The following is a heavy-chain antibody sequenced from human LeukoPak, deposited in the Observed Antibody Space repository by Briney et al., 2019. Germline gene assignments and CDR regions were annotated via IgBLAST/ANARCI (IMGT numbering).Heavy chain of an antibody. CDR3: ATSKRLVGAGGEFEI. V-gene: IGHV3-30*02. D-gene: IGHD1-26*01. Sequence: PGGSLRLSCAASGFSFRNYGMHWVRRAPGKALEWVAFIRYDGKNTKYHVDSVKGRFTISRDNSRDTVDLQANSLRTEDTALYYCATSKRLVGAGGEFEIWGQGTMVTVSS. CDR1: GFSFRNYG. J-gene: IGHJ3*02. CDR2: IRYDGKNTK.